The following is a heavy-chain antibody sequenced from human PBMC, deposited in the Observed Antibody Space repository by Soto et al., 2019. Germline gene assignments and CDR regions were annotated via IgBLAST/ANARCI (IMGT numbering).Heavy chain of an antibody. V-gene: IGHV3-7*01. CDR1: GFTFSSYW. Sequence: GGSLRLSCAASGFTFSSYWMSWVRQAPGKGLEWVANIKQDGSEKYYVDSVKGRLTISRDNAKNSLYLQINSLRAEDTAVYYCARDPGKITIFGVVITYYFDYWGQGTLVTVSS. D-gene: IGHD3-3*01. CDR2: IKQDGSEK. J-gene: IGHJ4*02. CDR3: ARDPGKITIFGVVITYYFDY.